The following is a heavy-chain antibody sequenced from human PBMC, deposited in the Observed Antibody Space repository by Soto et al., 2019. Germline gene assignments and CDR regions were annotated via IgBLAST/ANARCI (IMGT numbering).Heavy chain of an antibody. CDR1: GGTFSSYA. CDR3: ASVLWTNGVHYYGMDV. J-gene: IGHJ6*02. V-gene: IGHV1-69*13. CDR2: IIPIFGTA. Sequence: ASVKVSCKASGGTFSSYAISWVRQAPGQGLEWMGGIIPIFGTANYAQKFQGRVTITADESTSTAYMELSSLRSEDTAVYYCASVLWTNGVHYYGMDVWGQGTTVTVS. D-gene: IGHD2-8*01.